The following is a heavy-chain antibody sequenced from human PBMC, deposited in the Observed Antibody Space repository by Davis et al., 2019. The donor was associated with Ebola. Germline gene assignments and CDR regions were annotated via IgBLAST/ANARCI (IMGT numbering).Heavy chain of an antibody. CDR2: IYYSGST. D-gene: IGHD6-13*01. CDR3: ARQGLFLGSSRLNWFDP. CDR1: GGSVSSGSYY. V-gene: IGHV4-61*01. J-gene: IGHJ5*02. Sequence: MPSETLSLTCTVSGGSVSSGSYYWSWIRQPPGKGLEWIGYIYYSGSTNYNPSLKSRVTISVDTSKNQFSLKLSSVTAADTAVYYCARQGLFLGSSRLNWFDPWGQGTLVTVSS.